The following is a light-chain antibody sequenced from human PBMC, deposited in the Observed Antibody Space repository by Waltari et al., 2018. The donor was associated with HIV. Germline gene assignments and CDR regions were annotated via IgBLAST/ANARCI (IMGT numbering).Light chain of an antibody. J-gene: IGLJ3*02. Sequence: HSVLTESSSASATPGQRLPIPCSRTPSNIGRTYVPCYQQLPGTAPKLPIYRNNQRPSGVPDRFSGSKSGTSASLAISGLRSEDEADYYCAAWDDSLEGIWVLGGGTKLTVL. CDR3: AAWDDSLEGIWV. CDR2: RNN. V-gene: IGLV1-47*01. CDR1: PSNIGRTY.